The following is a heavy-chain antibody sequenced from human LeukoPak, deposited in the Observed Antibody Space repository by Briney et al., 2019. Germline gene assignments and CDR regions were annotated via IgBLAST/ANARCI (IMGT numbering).Heavy chain of an antibody. D-gene: IGHD5-24*01. CDR1: GFTFSSYG. V-gene: IGHV3-30*18. Sequence: PGGSLRLSCAASGFTFSSYGMHWVRQAPGKGLEWVAVISYDGSNKYYADSVKGRFTISRDNSKNTLYLQMNSLRAEDTAVYYCAKERVSVERWLQLGYFDYWGQGTLVTVSS. J-gene: IGHJ4*02. CDR3: AKERVSVERWLQLGYFDY. CDR2: ISYDGSNK.